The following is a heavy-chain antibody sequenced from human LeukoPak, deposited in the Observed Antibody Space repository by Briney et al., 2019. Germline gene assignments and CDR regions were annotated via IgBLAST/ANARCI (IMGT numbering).Heavy chain of an antibody. CDR1: GFTFDDYG. J-gene: IGHJ4*02. D-gene: IGHD2-8*01. CDR3: AKYVIPGPTRAFDY. Sequence: GGSLRLSCAASGFTFDDYGMSWVRQAPGKGLEWISGVNWNGGSTGYADSVKGRFTIPRDNAKNSLYLQMNSLRAEDTALYYCAKYVIPGPTRAFDYWGQGSLVTVSS. CDR2: VNWNGGST. V-gene: IGHV3-20*04.